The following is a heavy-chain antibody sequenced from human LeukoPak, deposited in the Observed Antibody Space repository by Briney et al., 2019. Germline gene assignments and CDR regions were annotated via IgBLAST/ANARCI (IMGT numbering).Heavy chain of an antibody. V-gene: IGHV4-30-4*01. J-gene: IGHJ6*02. Sequence: PSQTLSLTCSVSGGSISSGDYHWNWIRQSPGRGLEWIGYISYSGNTYYNPSLESRVTISVDTSKSQISLKLSSVTAADTAVYYRAREKVPENNYYYGMDLWGQGTTVTVSS. CDR1: GGSISSGDYH. CDR2: ISYSGNT. CDR3: AREKVPENNYYYGMDL. D-gene: IGHD2-2*01.